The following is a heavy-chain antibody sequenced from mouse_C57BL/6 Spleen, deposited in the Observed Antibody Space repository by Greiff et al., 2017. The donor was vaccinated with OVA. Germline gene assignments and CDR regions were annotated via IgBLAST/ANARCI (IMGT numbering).Heavy chain of an antibody. Sequence: QVQLQQSGAELVRPGTSVKMSCKASGYTFTNYWIGWAKQRPGHGLEWIGDIYPGGGYTNYNEKFKGKATLTADKSSSTAYMQFSSLTAEDSAIYYCARLRLERYFDVGGTGTTVTVSS. V-gene: IGHV1-63*01. J-gene: IGHJ1*03. CDR2: IYPGGGYT. CDR1: GYTFTNYW. D-gene: IGHD2-12*01. CDR3: ARLRLERYFDV.